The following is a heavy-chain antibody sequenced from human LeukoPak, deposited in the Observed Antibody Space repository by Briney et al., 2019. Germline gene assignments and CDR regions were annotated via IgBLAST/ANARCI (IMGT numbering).Heavy chain of an antibody. V-gene: IGHV3-30*18. CDR1: GFTFSSYG. CDR3: AKEIWPTVTTPGWTYFDY. D-gene: IGHD4-17*01. CDR2: ISYDGSNK. J-gene: IGHJ4*02. Sequence: GGSLRLSCAASGFTFSSYGMHWVRQAPGKGLEWVAVISYDGSNKYYADSVKGRFTISRDNSKNTLYLQMNSLRAEDTAVYYCAKEIWPTVTTPGWTYFDYWGQGALVTVSS.